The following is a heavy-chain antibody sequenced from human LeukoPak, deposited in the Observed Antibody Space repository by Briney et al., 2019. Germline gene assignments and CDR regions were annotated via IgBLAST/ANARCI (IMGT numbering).Heavy chain of an antibody. D-gene: IGHD5-12*01. CDR2: ISSSSSYI. J-gene: IGHJ4*02. CDR3: ARVSGYDTAPFDY. Sequence: GGSLRLSCAASGFTFSSYSMNWVRQAPGKGLEWVSSISSSSSYIYYADSVKGRFTTSRDNAKNSLYLQMNSLRAEDTAVYYCARVSGYDTAPFDYWGQGTLVTVSS. V-gene: IGHV3-21*01. CDR1: GFTFSSYS.